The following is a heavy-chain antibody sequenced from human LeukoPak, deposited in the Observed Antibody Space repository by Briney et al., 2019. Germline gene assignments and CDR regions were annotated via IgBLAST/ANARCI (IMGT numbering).Heavy chain of an antibody. D-gene: IGHD2-15*01. J-gene: IGHJ4*02. CDR2: ISWDGGST. Sequence: GGTLRLSCAASGFTFDDYTMHWVRQAPGQGLEWVSLISWDGGSTYYADSVKGRFTISRDNSKNSLYLQMNSLRTEDTALYYCAKDSEAAHFDYWGQGTLVTVSS. CDR3: AKDSEAAHFDY. V-gene: IGHV3-43*01. CDR1: GFTFDDYT.